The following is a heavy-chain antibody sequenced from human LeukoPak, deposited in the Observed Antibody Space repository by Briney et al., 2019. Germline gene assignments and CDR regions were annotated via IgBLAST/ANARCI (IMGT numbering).Heavy chain of an antibody. CDR1: EGTFSSYA. D-gene: IGHD3-3*01. V-gene: IGHV1-69*13. CDR2: IIPIFGTA. Sequence: SVKVSCKASEGTFSSYAISWVRQAPGQGLEWMGGIIPIFGTANNAQKFQGRVTITADESTSTAYMELSSLRSEDTAVYYCARGNHDFWSGYLRFDPWGQGTLVTVSS. J-gene: IGHJ5*02. CDR3: ARGNHDFWSGYLRFDP.